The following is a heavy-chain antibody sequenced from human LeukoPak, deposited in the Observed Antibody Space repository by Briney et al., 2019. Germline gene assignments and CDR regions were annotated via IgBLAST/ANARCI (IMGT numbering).Heavy chain of an antibody. V-gene: IGHV3-23*01. CDR2: ISASGGST. J-gene: IGHJ4*02. D-gene: IGHD2-8*01. CDR1: GFTFISYA. Sequence: PGGSLRLSCAASGFTFISYAMSWVRQAPGKGLEWVSAISASGGSTYYADSVKGRFTISRDNPKNTLYLQMNSLRAEDTAVYYCAKVGVPFDSWGQGTLVTVSS. CDR3: AKVGVPFDS.